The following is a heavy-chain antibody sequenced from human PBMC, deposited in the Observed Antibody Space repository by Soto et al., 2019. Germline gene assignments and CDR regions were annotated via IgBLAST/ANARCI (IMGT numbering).Heavy chain of an antibody. CDR2: TYYTGIT. CDR1: GGSITSGGYY. J-gene: IGHJ5*02. D-gene: IGHD6-13*01. V-gene: IGHV4-31*03. Sequence: VQLRESGPGLVKPSQTLSLTCKVSGGSITSGGYYWGWIRQHPVKGLEWIGYTYYTGITYYNPSLKGRVTISLDTYGSHFSLCLTSVTAADTAIYYCARGGSTWYGDYCLDPWGPGTLVTVSS. CDR3: ARGGSTWYGDYCLDP.